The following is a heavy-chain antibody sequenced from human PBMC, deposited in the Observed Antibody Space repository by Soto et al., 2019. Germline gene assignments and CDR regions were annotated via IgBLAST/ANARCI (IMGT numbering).Heavy chain of an antibody. CDR1: GGSVSSGSYY. J-gene: IGHJ4*02. CDR3: ASSISGYSSSWLLDY. D-gene: IGHD6-13*01. V-gene: IGHV4-61*01. CDR2: IYYSGST. Sequence: PSETLSLTCTVSGGSVSSGSYYWSWIRQPPGKGLEWIGYIYYSGSTNYNPSLKSRVTISVDTSKNQFSLKLSSVTAADTAVYYCASSISGYSSSWLLDYWGQGTLVTAPQ.